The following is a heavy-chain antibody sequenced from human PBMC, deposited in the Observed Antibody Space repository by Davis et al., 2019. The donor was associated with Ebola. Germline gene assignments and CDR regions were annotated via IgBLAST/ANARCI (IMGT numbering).Heavy chain of an antibody. V-gene: IGHV4-34*01. CDR2: INHSGST. CDR1: GGSFSGYY. CDR3: VRSVTMIRGVIPWFDP. J-gene: IGHJ5*01. Sequence: SETLSLTCAVYGGSFSGYYWTWIRQSPGKGLEWIGEINHSGSTNYNPSLKSRVSISVDTSKNQVSLKLSSVTAADTAVYYCVRSVTMIRGVIPWFDPWGQGTLVAVSS. D-gene: IGHD3-10*01.